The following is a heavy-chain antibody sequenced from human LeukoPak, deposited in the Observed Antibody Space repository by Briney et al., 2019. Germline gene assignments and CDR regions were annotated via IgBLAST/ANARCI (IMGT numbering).Heavy chain of an antibody. J-gene: IGHJ3*02. Sequence: ASVKVSCKASGGTFSSYAISWVRQAPGQGLEWMGWISAYNGNTNYAQKLQGRVTMTTDTSTSTAYMELRSLRSDDTAVYYCARGRGLGYSSPRGLGHDAFDIWGQGTMVTVSS. V-gene: IGHV1-18*01. CDR2: ISAYNGNT. CDR3: ARGRGLGYSSPRGLGHDAFDI. CDR1: GGTFSSYA. D-gene: IGHD6-13*01.